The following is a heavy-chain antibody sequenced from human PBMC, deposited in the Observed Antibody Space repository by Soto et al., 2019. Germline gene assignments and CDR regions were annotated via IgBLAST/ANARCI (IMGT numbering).Heavy chain of an antibody. CDR3: ARVVTPYDSSGYPDY. Sequence: SETLSLTCAVYGGSFSGYYWSWIRQPPGKGLEWIGEINHSGSTNYNPSLKSRVTISVDTSKNQFSLKLSSVTAADTAVYYCARVVTPYDSSGYPDYWGQGTLVTVSS. J-gene: IGHJ4*02. CDR2: INHSGST. V-gene: IGHV4-34*01. CDR1: GGSFSGYY. D-gene: IGHD3-22*01.